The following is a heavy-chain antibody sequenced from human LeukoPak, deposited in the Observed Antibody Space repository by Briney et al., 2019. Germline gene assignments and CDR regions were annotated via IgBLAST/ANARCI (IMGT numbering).Heavy chain of an antibody. J-gene: IGHJ4*02. Sequence: PGGSLRLSCAASGFNFSSYWMHWVRQAPGKGLVWVSRINSDGSSTSYADSVKGRFTISRDNAKNTLYLQMNSLRAEDTAVYYCARDTSYGDYGDIDYWGQGTLVTVSS. D-gene: IGHD4-17*01. CDR2: INSDGSST. CDR1: GFNFSSYW. CDR3: ARDTSYGDYGDIDY. V-gene: IGHV3-74*01.